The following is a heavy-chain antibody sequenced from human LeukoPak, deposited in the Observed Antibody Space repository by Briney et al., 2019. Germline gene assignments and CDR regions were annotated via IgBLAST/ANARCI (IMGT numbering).Heavy chain of an antibody. CDR1: GFTFSTYA. V-gene: IGHV3-23*01. Sequence: PGGSLRLSCAASGFTFSTYAMSWVRQATGEGLEWVSAISGSGGSTYYADSVKGRFTISRDNSKNTLYLQMNSLRAEDTAVYYCAKDFLPYYYYYGMDVWGQGTTVTVSS. J-gene: IGHJ6*02. CDR3: AKDFLPYYYYYGMDV. CDR2: ISGSGGST.